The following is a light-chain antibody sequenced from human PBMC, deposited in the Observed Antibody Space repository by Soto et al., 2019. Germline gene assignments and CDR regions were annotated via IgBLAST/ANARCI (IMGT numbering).Light chain of an antibody. Sequence: DIPITQSPSTLSASVGDRVTIPCRASQSVNRCLAWFQQKPGKVPKLLIFDASTLQTGVPSRFGGGGSGTEFTLTINGLQPDDFATYYCQQYNSDSPWTFGPGTKVDI. V-gene: IGKV1-5*01. CDR1: QSVNRC. CDR2: DAS. CDR3: QQYNSDSPWT. J-gene: IGKJ1*01.